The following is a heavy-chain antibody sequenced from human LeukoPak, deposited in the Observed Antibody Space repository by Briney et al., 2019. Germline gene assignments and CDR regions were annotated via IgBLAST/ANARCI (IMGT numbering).Heavy chain of an antibody. V-gene: IGHV3-23*01. Sequence: GGSLRLSCAASGFTFSSYAMSWVRQAPGEGLEWVSGISGSGRSTYSADSVKGRFTVSRDSSKNTLSLQMNSLRAEDTAVYYCAKTTYYDILAGYYFDRWGQGTLVTVSS. CDR2: ISGSGRST. J-gene: IGHJ4*02. CDR3: AKTTYYDILAGYYFDR. CDR1: GFTFSSYA. D-gene: IGHD3-9*01.